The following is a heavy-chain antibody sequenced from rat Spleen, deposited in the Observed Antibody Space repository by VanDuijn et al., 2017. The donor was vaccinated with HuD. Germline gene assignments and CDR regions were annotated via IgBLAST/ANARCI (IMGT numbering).Heavy chain of an antibody. D-gene: IGHD1-10*01. J-gene: IGHJ2*01. Sequence: EVQLVESGGGLVQPGRSLKLSCAASGFTFSDYYMAWVRQAPKKGLEWVASISYEGSSTYYGDSVKGRFTVSRDNAKSSLYLQMNSLRSEDTATYYCTRDGEQLVYYFDYWGQGVMVTVSS. CDR1: GFTFSDYY. V-gene: IGHV5-22*01. CDR2: ISYEGSST. CDR3: TRDGEQLVYYFDY.